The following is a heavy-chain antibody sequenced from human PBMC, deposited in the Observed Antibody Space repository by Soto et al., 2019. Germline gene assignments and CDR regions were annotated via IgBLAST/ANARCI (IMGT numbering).Heavy chain of an antibody. CDR2: ISSSSSYI. Sequence: EVQLVESGGGLVKPGGSLRLSCAASGFTFSSYSMNWVRQDPGKGLEWVSSISSSSSYIYYADSVKGRFTISRDNAKNSLYLQMNSLRAEDTAVYYCARDTGSGYYITYYFDYWGQGTLVTVSS. J-gene: IGHJ4*02. CDR3: ARDTGSGYYITYYFDY. CDR1: GFTFSSYS. V-gene: IGHV3-21*01. D-gene: IGHD3-3*01.